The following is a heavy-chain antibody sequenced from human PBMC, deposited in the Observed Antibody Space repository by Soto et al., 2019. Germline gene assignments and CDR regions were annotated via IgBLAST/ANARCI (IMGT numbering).Heavy chain of an antibody. CDR2: IKQDGSEK. Sequence: PGGSLRLSCAASGFTFSSYWMSWVRQAPGKGLVWVANIKQDGSEKYYVDSVKGRFTISRDNAKNSLYLQMNSLRAEDTAVYYCARVSIVVGWGNWFDPWGQGTLVTVSS. J-gene: IGHJ5*02. D-gene: IGHD6-19*01. CDR3: ARVSIVVGWGNWFDP. CDR1: GFTFSSYW. V-gene: IGHV3-7*01.